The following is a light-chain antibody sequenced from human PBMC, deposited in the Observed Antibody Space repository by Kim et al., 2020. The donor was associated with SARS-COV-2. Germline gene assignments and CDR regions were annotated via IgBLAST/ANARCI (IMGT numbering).Light chain of an antibody. Sequence: EIVLTQSPGTLSLSPAERATLSCRASQSVSSSYLAWYQQKPGQAPRLLIYGASSRATGIPDRFSGSGSGTDFTLTITRLEPEDFAVYYCQQYSNSPHTFGQGTKVDIK. CDR3: QQYSNSPHT. CDR2: GAS. CDR1: QSVSSSY. J-gene: IGKJ1*01. V-gene: IGKV3-20*01.